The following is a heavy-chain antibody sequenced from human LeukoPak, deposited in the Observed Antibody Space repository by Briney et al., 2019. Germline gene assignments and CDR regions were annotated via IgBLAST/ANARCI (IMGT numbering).Heavy chain of an antibody. CDR3: AAGGNSDY. J-gene: IGHJ4*02. CDR1: GITFSSYW. D-gene: IGHD4-23*01. Sequence: GGSLRLSCAASGITFSSYWMSWVRQAPGKGLEWVANIKEDGSEKYYVDSVKGRFTTSRDNAKNSLYLQMNSLRAEDTAVYYCAAGGNSDYWGQGTLVTVSS. V-gene: IGHV3-7*01. CDR2: IKEDGSEK.